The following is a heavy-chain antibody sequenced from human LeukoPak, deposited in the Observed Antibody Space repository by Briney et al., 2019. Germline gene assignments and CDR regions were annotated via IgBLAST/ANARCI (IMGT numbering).Heavy chain of an antibody. CDR2: IYYSGST. CDR1: GGSISSGDYS. Sequence: KSSETLSLTCTVPGGSISSGDYSWSWIRQPPGKGLEWIGYIYYSGSTYYNPSLKSRVTISVDTSKNQFSLKLSSVTAADTAVYYCARGYNGGNSEWGQGTLVTVSS. J-gene: IGHJ4*02. CDR3: ARGYNGGNSE. V-gene: IGHV4-30-4*01. D-gene: IGHD4-23*01.